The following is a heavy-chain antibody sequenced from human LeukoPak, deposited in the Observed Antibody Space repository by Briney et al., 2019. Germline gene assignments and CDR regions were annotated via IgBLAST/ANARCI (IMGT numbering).Heavy chain of an antibody. CDR2: INHSGST. CDR3: ARGSGGSLYYYYMDV. J-gene: IGHJ6*03. Sequence: SETLSLTCAVYGGSFSGYYWSWIRQPPGKGLEWIGEINHSGSTNYNPSLKSRVTISVDTSKNQFSLKLTSVTAADTAVYYCARGSGGSLYYYYMDVWGKGTTVTISS. CDR1: GGSFSGYY. V-gene: IGHV4-34*01.